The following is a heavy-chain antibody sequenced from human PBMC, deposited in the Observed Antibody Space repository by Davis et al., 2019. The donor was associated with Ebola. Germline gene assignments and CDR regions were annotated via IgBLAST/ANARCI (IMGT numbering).Heavy chain of an antibody. D-gene: IGHD6-19*01. CDR2: INPSGGST. V-gene: IGHV1-46*01. Sequence: ASVKVSCKASGYTFTSYYMHWVRQAPGQGLEWMGIINPSGGSTSYAQKFQGRVTMTRDTSISTAYMELSRLRSDDTAVYYCAREDSSGWYHYYGMDVWGQGTTVTVSS. CDR3: AREDSSGWYHYYGMDV. J-gene: IGHJ6*02. CDR1: GYTFTSYY.